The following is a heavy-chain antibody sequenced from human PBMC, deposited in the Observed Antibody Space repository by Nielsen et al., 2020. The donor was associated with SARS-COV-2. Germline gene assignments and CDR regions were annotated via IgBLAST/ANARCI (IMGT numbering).Heavy chain of an antibody. CDR2: INPSGGST. CDR3: ARDRVYCSGGSCVNDAFDI. D-gene: IGHD2-15*01. Sequence: ASVKVSCKASGYTFTSYYMHLVRQAPGQGLEWMGIINPSGGSTSYAQKFQGRVTMTRDTSTSTVYMELSSLRSEDTAVYYCARDRVYCSGGSCVNDAFDIWGQGTMVTVSS. V-gene: IGHV1-46*01. CDR1: GYTFTSYY. J-gene: IGHJ3*02.